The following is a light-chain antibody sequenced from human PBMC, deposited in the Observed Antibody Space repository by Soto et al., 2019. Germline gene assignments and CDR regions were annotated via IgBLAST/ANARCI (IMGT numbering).Light chain of an antibody. CDR2: EVT. Sequence: QSVLTQPPSASGSPGQSVTISCTGASSDVGSYNYVSWCQQHPGKAPKLMIYEVTKRPSGVPDRFSGSKSGNTASLTVSGLQAEDEADYYCSSYAGSNNLVFGGGTKVTVL. V-gene: IGLV2-8*01. J-gene: IGLJ3*02. CDR3: SSYAGSNNLV. CDR1: SSDVGSYNY.